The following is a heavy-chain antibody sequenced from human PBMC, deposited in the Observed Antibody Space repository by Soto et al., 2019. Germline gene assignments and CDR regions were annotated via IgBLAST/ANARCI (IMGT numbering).Heavy chain of an antibody. CDR3: ARDLVPVMITFGGARYYYYGMDV. J-gene: IGHJ6*02. CDR1: GYTFTSYG. CDR2: ISTYNGNT. V-gene: IGHV1-18*01. Sequence: GASVKVSCKASGYTFTSYGISWVRQAPGQGLEWVGWISTYNGNTNFAQNLQGRVTMTTDTSASTAYMELRSLRSDDTAVYYCARDLVPVMITFGGARYYYYGMDVWGQGTTVTVSS. D-gene: IGHD3-16*01.